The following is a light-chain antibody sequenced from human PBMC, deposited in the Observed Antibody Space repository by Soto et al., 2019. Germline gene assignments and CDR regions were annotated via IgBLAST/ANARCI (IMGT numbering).Light chain of an antibody. Sequence: SYELTQPPSVSVSPGQTASITCSGGDLGNRYACWYQQKPGQSPVLVIYLDTKRPSGIPERFSGSNSGNTATLTISGTQAVEEADYYCQAWDDTTGVVFGGGTKVTVL. CDR1: DLGNRY. CDR2: LDT. V-gene: IGLV3-1*01. J-gene: IGLJ2*01. CDR3: QAWDDTTGVV.